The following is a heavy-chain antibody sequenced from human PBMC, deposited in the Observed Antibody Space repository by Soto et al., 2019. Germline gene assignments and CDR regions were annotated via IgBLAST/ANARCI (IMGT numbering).Heavy chain of an antibody. CDR1: GYTFTGYY. J-gene: IGHJ6*04. CDR3: ARANGGHDDHFSF. Sequence: ASVKGSCPASGYTFTGYYMHWVRQAPGQGLEWMGWINPNSGSTDYAQKFKGRVTMTRDTSISAAYMDLSGLRSDDPAVYYCARANGGHDDHFSFWGKGTSVPVSS. D-gene: IGHD3-16*01. CDR2: INPNSGST. V-gene: IGHV1-2*02.